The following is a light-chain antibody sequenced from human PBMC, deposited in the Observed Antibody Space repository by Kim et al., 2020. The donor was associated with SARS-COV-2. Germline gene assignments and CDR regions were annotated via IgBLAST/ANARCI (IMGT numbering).Light chain of an antibody. Sequence: PGEGVTPSCGASKNIRSNNLAWYQHKPGQAPRLIVYGGSNRASGIPDRFSGRGSGTDFTLTISRLEPGDFAIYYCQQYGTSPWTFGQGTKVDIK. CDR1: KNIRSNN. CDR3: QQYGTSPWT. CDR2: GGS. J-gene: IGKJ1*01. V-gene: IGKV3-20*01.